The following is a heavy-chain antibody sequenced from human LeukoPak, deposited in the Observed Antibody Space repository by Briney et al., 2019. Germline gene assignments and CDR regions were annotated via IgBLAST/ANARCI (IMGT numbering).Heavy chain of an antibody. D-gene: IGHD3-22*01. CDR2: ISYDGIIK. J-gene: IGHJ4*02. CDR1: GFTFSNYA. CDR3: ARGAYYYDSSGPPDY. V-gene: IGHV3-30-3*01. Sequence: SGGSLRLSCAVSGFTFSNYAIHWVRQAPGKGLEWVAFISYDGIIKYYADSVKGRFTISRDNSQNTLDLQMNSLRAEDTAVYYCARGAYYYDSSGPPDYWGQGTLVTVSS.